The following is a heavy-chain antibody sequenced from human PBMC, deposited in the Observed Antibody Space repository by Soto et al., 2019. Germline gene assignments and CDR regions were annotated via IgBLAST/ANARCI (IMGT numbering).Heavy chain of an antibody. Sequence: MILSCAASGFTFSSYVRHWVRQTPGKGLEWVAVISYDGSNKYYADSVKGRFTISRDNSKNTLCLQMNSLRAEDTAVYYCAKDHAVDIVAPDYWGQGTLVTVSS. D-gene: IGHD5-12*01. V-gene: IGHV3-30*18. CDR2: ISYDGSNK. CDR1: GFTFSSYV. CDR3: AKDHAVDIVAPDY. J-gene: IGHJ4*02.